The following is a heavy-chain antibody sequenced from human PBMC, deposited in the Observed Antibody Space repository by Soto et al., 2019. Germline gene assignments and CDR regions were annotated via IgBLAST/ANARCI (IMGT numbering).Heavy chain of an antibody. CDR1: GGTFSSYA. CDR3: IAAAGTGKRGNFDY. CDR2: IIPIFGTA. J-gene: IGHJ4*02. Sequence: QVQLVQSGAEVKKPGSSVKVSCKASGGTFSSYAISWVRQAPGQGLEWMGGIIPIFGTANYAQKFQGRVTITADKSTSTAYMELSSLRPEETAVYYCIAAAGTGKRGNFDYWGQGTLVTVSS. D-gene: IGHD6-13*01. V-gene: IGHV1-69*06.